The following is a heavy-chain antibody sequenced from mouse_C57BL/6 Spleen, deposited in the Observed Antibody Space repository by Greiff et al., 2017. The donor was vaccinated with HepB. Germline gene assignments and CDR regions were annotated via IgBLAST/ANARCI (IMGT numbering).Heavy chain of an antibody. J-gene: IGHJ4*01. CDR1: GFTFSDYG. V-gene: IGHV5-17*01. CDR3: ARDYYYGSSHPAMDY. Sequence: EVMLVESGGGLVKPGGSLKLSCAASGFTFSDYGMHWVRQAPEKGLEWVAYISSGSSTIYYADTVKGRCTISRDNAKNTLYLQMTSLRSEDTAMSYCARDYYYGSSHPAMDYWGQGTSVTVSS. CDR2: ISSGSSTI. D-gene: IGHD1-1*01.